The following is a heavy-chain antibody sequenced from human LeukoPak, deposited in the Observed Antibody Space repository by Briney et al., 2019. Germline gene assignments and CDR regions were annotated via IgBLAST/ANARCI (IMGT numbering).Heavy chain of an antibody. V-gene: IGHV5-51*01. CDR1: GYSFTSYW. CDR3: ARPHLYGDIDY. Sequence: GETLKISCKGSGYSFTSYWIGCGRQMPGKGLEWMGILSPGDSDTRYSPTSQGQVTISADKSISTAYLQWSSLKASDTAMYYCARPHLYGDIDYWGQGTLVTVSS. CDR2: LSPGDSDT. J-gene: IGHJ4*02. D-gene: IGHD4-17*01.